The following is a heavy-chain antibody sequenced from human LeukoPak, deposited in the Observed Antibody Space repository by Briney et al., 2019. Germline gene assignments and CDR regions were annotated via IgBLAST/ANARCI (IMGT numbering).Heavy chain of an antibody. J-gene: IGHJ3*02. D-gene: IGHD3-22*01. CDR1: GGSISSYY. V-gene: IGHV4-59*08. CDR2: IYYSGGT. CDR3: ARLDYYDSSGFGTVDTFDI. Sequence: SSETLSLTCTVSGGSISSYYWSWIRQPPGKGLEWIGYIYYSGGTNYNPSLKSRVTISVDTSKNQFSLKLSSVTAADTAVYYCARLDYYDSSGFGTVDTFDIWGQGTMVTVSS.